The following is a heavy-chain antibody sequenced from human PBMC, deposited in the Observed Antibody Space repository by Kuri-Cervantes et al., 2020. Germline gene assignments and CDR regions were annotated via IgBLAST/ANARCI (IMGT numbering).Heavy chain of an antibody. Sequence: GESLKISCKASGYTFTSYDINWVRQATGQGLEWMGWMNPNSGNTGYAQKFQGRVTMTRNTSISTAYMELSSLRSEDTAVYYCARAIGMGTYYYYGMDVWGQGTTVTVS. J-gene: IGHJ6*02. CDR1: GYTFTSYD. CDR2: MNPNSGNT. D-gene: IGHD3-16*02. CDR3: ARAIGMGTYYYYGMDV. V-gene: IGHV1-8*01.